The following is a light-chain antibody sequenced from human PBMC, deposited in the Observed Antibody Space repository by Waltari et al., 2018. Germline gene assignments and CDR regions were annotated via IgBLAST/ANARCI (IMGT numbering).Light chain of an antibody. J-gene: IGLJ3*02. CDR1: SGSASTTSY. Sequence: QTVVTQEPSLSVSPGGTVTLTCALSSGSASTTSYATWYQQSPGQAPRTLVYKAARRSSGVPDRFSGSILGNKAALTITGAQADDESDYYCALYMGSGIWVFGGGTKLTVL. CDR2: KAA. V-gene: IGLV8-61*01. CDR3: ALYMGSGIWV.